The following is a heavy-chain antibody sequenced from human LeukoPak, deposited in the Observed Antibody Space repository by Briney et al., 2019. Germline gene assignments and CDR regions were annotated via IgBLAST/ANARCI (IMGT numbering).Heavy chain of an antibody. CDR3: VREVASIVDY. CDR1: GFTFSSYS. J-gene: IGHJ4*02. D-gene: IGHD2-15*01. CDR2: ISSSSSTI. V-gene: IGHV3-48*01. Sequence: GGSLRLSCAASGFTFSSYSMNWVRQAPGKGLEWVSYISSSSSTIYYADSVKGRFTISRDNAKNSLYLQMNSLRAEDTAVYYCVREVASIVDYWGQGTLVTVSS.